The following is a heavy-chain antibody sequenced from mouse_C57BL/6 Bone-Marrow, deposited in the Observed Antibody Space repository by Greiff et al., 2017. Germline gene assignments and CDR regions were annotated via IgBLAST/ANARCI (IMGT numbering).Heavy chain of an antibody. D-gene: IGHD1-1*01. CDR3: TLYGSYYFDD. CDR1: GYTFTDYE. CDR2: IDPETGGT. V-gene: IGHV1-15*01. J-gene: IGHJ2*01. Sequence: VHLVESGAELVRPGASVTLSCKASGYTFTDYEMHWVKQTPVHGLEWIGAIDPETGGTAYNQKFKGKAILTADKASSTAYMELRSLTSEDSAVYCCTLYGSYYFDDWGQGTTLTVSS.